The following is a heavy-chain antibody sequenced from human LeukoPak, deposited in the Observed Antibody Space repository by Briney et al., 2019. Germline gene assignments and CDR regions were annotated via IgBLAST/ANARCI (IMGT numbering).Heavy chain of an antibody. CDR3: ASILRPLYYFDY. CDR2: IYYSGST. Sequence: SETLSLTCTVSGGSISSYYWSWIRQPPGKGLEWIGYIYYSGSTNYNPSLKSRVTISVDTSKNQFSLKLSSVTAADTAVYYCASILRPLYYFDYWGQGTLVIVSS. V-gene: IGHV4-59*01. J-gene: IGHJ4*02. CDR1: GGSISSYY. D-gene: IGHD3-16*01.